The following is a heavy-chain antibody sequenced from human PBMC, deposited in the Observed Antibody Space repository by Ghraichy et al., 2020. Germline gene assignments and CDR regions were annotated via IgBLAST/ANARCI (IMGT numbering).Heavy chain of an antibody. D-gene: IGHD3-3*01. CDR1: GFTFNNFD. J-gene: IGHJ6*02. CDR2: IGTAGDP. CDR3: ARGQRGYYNFWSALYGMDV. V-gene: IGHV3-13*05. Sequence: GGSLRLSCAASGFTFNNFDMNWVRQVAGKGLEWVSGIGTAGDPYYPGSVKGRFTISRDNAKNSLYLQMNGLRAGDTAVYYCARGQRGYYNFWSALYGMDVWGQGTTVTVSS.